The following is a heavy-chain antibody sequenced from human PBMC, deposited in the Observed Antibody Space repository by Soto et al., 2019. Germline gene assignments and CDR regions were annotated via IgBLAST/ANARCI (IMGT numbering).Heavy chain of an antibody. CDR2: IVVGSGNT. J-gene: IGHJ4*02. CDR3: ARDQAPQSCEY. V-gene: IGHV1-58*01. CDR1: GFTFTNSA. Sequence: ASVKVSCKASGFTFTNSAVQWVRQARGQRLEWIGWIVVGSGNTNYAQKFQERVTITRDMSTSTAYMELRSLRSDDTAIYYCARDQAPQSCEYWGQGTQVTVS.